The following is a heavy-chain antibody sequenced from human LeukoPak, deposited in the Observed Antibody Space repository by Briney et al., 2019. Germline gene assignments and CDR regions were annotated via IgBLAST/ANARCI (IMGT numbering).Heavy chain of an antibody. V-gene: IGHV3-23*01. J-gene: IGHJ4*02. Sequence: PGGSLRLSCAASGFTFNSFAMNWVRQAPGKGLEWVSSISGSDGSSHYADFVKGRFTISRDNSKNTLHLQMSSLRAEDTAVYYCAKSRGVGGYTRYKGFDQWGQGTPVTVSS. CDR1: GFTFNSFA. D-gene: IGHD3-16*02. CDR2: ISGSDGSS. CDR3: AKSRGVGGYTRYKGFDQ.